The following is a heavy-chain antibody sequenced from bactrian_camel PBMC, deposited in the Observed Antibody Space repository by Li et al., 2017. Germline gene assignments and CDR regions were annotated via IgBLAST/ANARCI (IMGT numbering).Heavy chain of an antibody. Sequence: VQLVESGGGLVQPGGSLRLSCAASGFRFSSYIMTWVRQAPGKGLEWVSSISGAGDSTYYAGSVKARFTISRDNAKNTVTLGLNSLKIEDMAMYYCAKDNAPWSDYADTYTHWGQGTQVTVS. D-gene: IGHD4*01. CDR2: ISGAGDST. CDR1: GFRFSSYI. J-gene: IGHJ4*01. V-gene: IGHV3S40*01. CDR3: AKDNAPWSDYADTYTH.